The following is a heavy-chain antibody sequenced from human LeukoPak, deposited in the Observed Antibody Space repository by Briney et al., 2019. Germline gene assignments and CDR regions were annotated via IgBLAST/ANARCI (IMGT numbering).Heavy chain of an antibody. CDR3: AKDTQRYGDSLDY. CDR2: ISGSGGST. Sequence: GRSLRLSCVASGFTFSSYAMHWVRQAPGKGLEWVSAISGSGGSTYYADSVKGRFTISRDNSKNTLYLQMNSLRAEDTAVYYCAKDTQRYGDSLDYWGQGTLVTVSS. V-gene: IGHV3-23*01. CDR1: GFTFSSYA. D-gene: IGHD4-17*01. J-gene: IGHJ4*02.